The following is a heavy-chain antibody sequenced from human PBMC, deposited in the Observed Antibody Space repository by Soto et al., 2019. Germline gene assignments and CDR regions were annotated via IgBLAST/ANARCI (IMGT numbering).Heavy chain of an antibody. CDR2: ITSSGDST. D-gene: IGHD2-2*02. J-gene: IGHJ4*02. Sequence: GGSLRLSCAAFGFDFNKYAMTWVRQAPGKGLQWVSSITSSGDSTYYADSVKGRFTTSRDNSKNTLYLQMNSLRADDTAVFYCAKDSPSYTTTTFYFDSWGQGTLVTVSS. CDR3: AKDSPSYTTTTFYFDS. V-gene: IGHV3-23*01. CDR1: GFDFNKYA.